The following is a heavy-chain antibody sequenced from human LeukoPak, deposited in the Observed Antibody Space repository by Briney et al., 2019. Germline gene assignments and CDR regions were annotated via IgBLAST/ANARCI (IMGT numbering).Heavy chain of an antibody. CDR3: ATTSQLGSYNWFDP. CDR1: GASLTDYY. V-gene: IGHV4-34*01. CDR2: IDHIGVT. Sequence: PSETLSLTFAVYGASLTDYYWSWIRQPPGKGLEGIGEIDHIGVTKYNPSLRGRVTISRDTSKNQFSLDLTSVTAADTGVYYCATTSQLGSYNWFDPWGQGTLVTVSA. J-gene: IGHJ5*02. D-gene: IGHD1-1*01.